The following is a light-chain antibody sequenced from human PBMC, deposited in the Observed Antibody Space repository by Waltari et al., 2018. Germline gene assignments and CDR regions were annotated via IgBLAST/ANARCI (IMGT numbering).Light chain of an antibody. Sequence: SSELTQDPAVSVAMGQTVRITCQGDSLRSYYASWYQQRPGQAPILVIYDKNNRPSGVPDRFSGSSSNNTASLTIPGAQAEDEASYYCHSRDASGVAGSFGGGTKLTVL. J-gene: IGLJ2*01. CDR3: HSRDASGVAGS. CDR1: SLRSYY. CDR2: DKN. V-gene: IGLV3-19*01.